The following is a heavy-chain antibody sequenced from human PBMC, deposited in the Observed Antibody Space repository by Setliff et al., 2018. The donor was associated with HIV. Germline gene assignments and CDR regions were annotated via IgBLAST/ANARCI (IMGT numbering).Heavy chain of an antibody. CDR2: INHRGST. J-gene: IGHJ4*02. D-gene: IGHD6-25*01. V-gene: IGHV4-34*01. CDR1: GGSFSGYY. Sequence: PSETLSLTCAVYGGSFSGYYWSWIRQPPGKGPEWIGEINHRGSTNYNPSLKSRVTISVETSKNQFSLKLNSVTAADTAVYYCAREAARVVDFWGQGTLVTVSS. CDR3: AREAARVVDF.